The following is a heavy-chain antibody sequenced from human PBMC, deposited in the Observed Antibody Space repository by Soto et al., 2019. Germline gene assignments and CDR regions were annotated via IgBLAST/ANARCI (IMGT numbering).Heavy chain of an antibody. CDR1: GASISSGDFY. D-gene: IGHD6-19*01. CDR2: IHNSGIT. Sequence: QVQLQESGPGLVKPSQTLSLTCSVSGASISSGDFYWNWIRQHTGKGLEWIGYIHNSGITDYNPSLKSRVTILIDLSKNQFSLTLTSVTAADTAVYYCARQKQWLSPFDDWGQGTLVTVSS. V-gene: IGHV4-31*03. CDR3: ARQKQWLSPFDD. J-gene: IGHJ4*02.